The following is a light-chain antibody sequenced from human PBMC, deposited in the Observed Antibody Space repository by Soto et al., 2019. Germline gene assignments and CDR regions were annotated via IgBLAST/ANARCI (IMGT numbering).Light chain of an antibody. CDR2: GAS. CDR1: QSVSGN. Sequence: EIVMTQSPATLSVSPGERATLSCRASQSVSGNLAWYQQKPGQAPSILIYGASTRATGIPATFSGSGSGTEFTLTISSLQSEDFAVYYCQQYNNWPPWTFGQGTKVEIK. CDR3: QQYNNWPPWT. J-gene: IGKJ1*01. V-gene: IGKV3-15*01.